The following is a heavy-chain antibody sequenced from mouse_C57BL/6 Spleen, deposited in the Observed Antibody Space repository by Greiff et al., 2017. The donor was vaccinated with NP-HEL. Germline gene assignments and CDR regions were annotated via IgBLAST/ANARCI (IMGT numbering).Heavy chain of an antibody. Sequence: VQLQQSGPELVKPGASVKISCKASGYAFSSSWMNWVKQRPGKGLEWIGRIYPGDGDTNYNGKFKGKATLTADKSSSTAYMQLSSLTSENSAVYFCARSSLYSSSSYFDYWGQGTTLTVSS. V-gene: IGHV1-82*01. CDR3: ARSSLYSSSSYFDY. D-gene: IGHD1-1*01. CDR2: IYPGDGDT. J-gene: IGHJ2*01. CDR1: GYAFSSSW.